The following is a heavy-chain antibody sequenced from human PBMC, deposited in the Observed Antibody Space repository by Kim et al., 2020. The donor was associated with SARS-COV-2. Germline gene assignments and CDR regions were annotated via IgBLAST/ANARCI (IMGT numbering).Heavy chain of an antibody. CDR3: ARKVGDDSSFDY. J-gene: IGHJ4*02. V-gene: IGHV3-48*03. Sequence: GGSLRLSCAASGFTFSSYEMNWVRQAPGKGLDWVSYISSSGSTIYYADSVKGRFTISRDNDKNSLFLQMNSLRAEDTAVYYCARKVGDDSSFDYWGQGTLVPVSS. CDR1: GFTFSSYE. CDR2: ISSSGSTI. D-gene: IGHD3-22*01.